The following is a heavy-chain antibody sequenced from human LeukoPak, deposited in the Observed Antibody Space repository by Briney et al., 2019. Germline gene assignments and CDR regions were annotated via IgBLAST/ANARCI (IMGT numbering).Heavy chain of an antibody. V-gene: IGHV3-23*01. D-gene: IGHD6-19*01. Sequence: PGGSLRLSCAVSGITLSNYGMSWVRQAPGKGLEWVAGMSDSGGRTNYADSVKGRFTISRDDPKNTLYLQMNSLRAEDTAVYYCAREGYSSGWYPGWFDPWGQGILVTVSS. CDR1: GITLSNYG. CDR2: MSDSGGRT. CDR3: AREGYSSGWYPGWFDP. J-gene: IGHJ5*02.